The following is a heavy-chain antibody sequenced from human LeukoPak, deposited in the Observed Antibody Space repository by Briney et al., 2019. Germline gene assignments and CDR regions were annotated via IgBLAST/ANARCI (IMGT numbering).Heavy chain of an antibody. CDR3: AKGSSGWYSDAFDI. CDR2: ISGSGGTT. Sequence: TGGSLRLSCAASGFTFSSYGINWVRQAPGKGLEWVSGISGSGGTTYYADSVKGRFTVSRDNSKNTPYLQMNSLRAEDTAVYYCAKGSSGWYSDAFDIWGQGTMVTVSS. J-gene: IGHJ3*02. D-gene: IGHD6-19*01. V-gene: IGHV3-23*01. CDR1: GFTFSSYG.